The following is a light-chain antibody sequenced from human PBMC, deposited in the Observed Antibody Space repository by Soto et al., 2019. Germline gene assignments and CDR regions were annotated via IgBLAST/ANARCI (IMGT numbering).Light chain of an antibody. J-gene: IGKJ3*01. CDR1: ESVSHNY. CDR3: QHCSYSPYFS. Sequence: EIVLTQSPGTLSLSPGERATLSCRASESVSHNYSAWYQQKPGQAPSLLIYGVSFRSTGIPARFSGSGSETDFSLTVSRLEPEDFAVYYCQHCSYSPYFSFGHGTKVEVK. CDR2: GVS. V-gene: IGKV3-20*01.